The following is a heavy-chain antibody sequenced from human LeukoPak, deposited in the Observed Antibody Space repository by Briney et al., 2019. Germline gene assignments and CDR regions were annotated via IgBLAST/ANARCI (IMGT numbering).Heavy chain of an antibody. J-gene: IGHJ4*02. Sequence: GGSLRLSCAASGFTSTTYCLSRIHQAPVKALEWVAIINQDGSQKYYVDSVKGRFTISRDNAKNSLYLQMDSLRVEDTAVYHCAKDVAWGRMDLWGQGTLATVSS. CDR2: INQDGSQK. CDR1: GFTSTTYC. V-gene: IGHV3-7*01. D-gene: IGHD3/OR15-3a*01. CDR3: AKDVAWGRMDL.